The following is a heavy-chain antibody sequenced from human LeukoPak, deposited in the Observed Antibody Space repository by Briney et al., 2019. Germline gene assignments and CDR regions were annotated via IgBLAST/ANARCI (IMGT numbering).Heavy chain of an antibody. CDR3: TRLKPDYYDSSGYSNDAFDI. Sequence: GGSLRLSCAASGFTYSSYWMHWVRQAPGKGLVWVSRINSDGSSTSYADSVKGRFTISRDNAKNTLYLQMNSLKTEDTAVYYCTRLKPDYYDSSGYSNDAFDIWGQGTMVTVSS. CDR2: INSDGSST. D-gene: IGHD3-22*01. V-gene: IGHV3-74*01. CDR1: GFTYSSYW. J-gene: IGHJ3*02.